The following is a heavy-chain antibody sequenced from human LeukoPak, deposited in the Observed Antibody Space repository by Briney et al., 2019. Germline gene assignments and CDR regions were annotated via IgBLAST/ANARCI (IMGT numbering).Heavy chain of an antibody. CDR1: GDSVSSNSAN. CDR2: TYYRSKWYN. V-gene: IGHV6-1*01. CDR3: VRGLGHAFDI. J-gene: IGHJ3*02. D-gene: IGHD5/OR15-5a*01. Sequence: SQTLSLTCAISGDSVSSNSANWSWIRQSPSRGLEWLGRTYYRSKWYNDDAVSVKSRITISPDTPKNQFSLQLSSVTPEDTAVYYCVRGLGHAFDIWGQGTMVTVSS.